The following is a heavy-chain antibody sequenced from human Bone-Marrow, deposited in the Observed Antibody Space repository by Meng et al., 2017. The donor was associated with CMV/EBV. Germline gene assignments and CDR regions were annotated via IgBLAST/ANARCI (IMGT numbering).Heavy chain of an antibody. CDR1: GFTFSSYE. D-gene: IGHD1-7*01. V-gene: IGHV3-48*03. CDR3: ARDPRRLELRGGIDY. J-gene: IGHJ4*02. CDR2: ISSSGSTI. Sequence: GESLKISCAASGFTFSSYEMNWVRQAPGKGPEWVSYISSSGSTIYYADSVKGRFTISRDNAKNSLYLQMNSLRAEDTAVYYCARDPRRLELRGGIDYWGQGTLVTVSS.